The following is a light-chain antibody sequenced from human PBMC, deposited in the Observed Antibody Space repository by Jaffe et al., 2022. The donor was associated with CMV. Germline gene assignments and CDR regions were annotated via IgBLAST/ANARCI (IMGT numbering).Light chain of an antibody. CDR3: HQYGRSHT. CDR2: STS. V-gene: IGKV3-20*01. CDR1: QSVTSIY. Sequence: EIVLTQSPGTLSLSPGERATLSCRASQSVTSIYLAWYQQKPGRAPRLLIYSTSSRATGIPDRFSGSGSGTDFTLTISRLEPEDFAVYYCHQYGRSHTFGPGTKVDIK. J-gene: IGKJ3*01.